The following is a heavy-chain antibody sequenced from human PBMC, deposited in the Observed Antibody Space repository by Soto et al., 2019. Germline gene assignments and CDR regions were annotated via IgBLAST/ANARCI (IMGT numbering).Heavy chain of an antibody. CDR1: GGSITTNSYY. J-gene: IGHJ6*02. CDR2: IFYSGNT. CDR3: AIVSVTTLYYYGMDF. Sequence: SETLSLTCTVSGGSITTNSYYWGWIRQSPGKGLEWIGNIFYSGNTYYNPSLKSRVTISVDTSTNQFSLKVSSVTAADTAVYYCAIVSVTTLYYYGMDFWGQGSTVTVSS. V-gene: IGHV4-39*07. D-gene: IGHD4-4*01.